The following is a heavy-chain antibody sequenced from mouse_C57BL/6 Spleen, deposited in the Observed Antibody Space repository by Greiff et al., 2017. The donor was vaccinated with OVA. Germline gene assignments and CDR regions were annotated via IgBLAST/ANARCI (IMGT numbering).Heavy chain of an antibody. Sequence: VQLQQPGAELVRPGTSVKLSCKASGYTFTSYWMHWVKQRPGQGLEWIGVIDPSDSYTNYNQKFKGKATLTVDTSSSTAYMQLSSLTSEDSAVDYCANAYYGSSYPFDYWGQGTTLTVSS. V-gene: IGHV1-59*01. D-gene: IGHD1-1*01. CDR3: ANAYYGSSYPFDY. CDR2: IDPSDSYT. CDR1: GYTFTSYW. J-gene: IGHJ2*01.